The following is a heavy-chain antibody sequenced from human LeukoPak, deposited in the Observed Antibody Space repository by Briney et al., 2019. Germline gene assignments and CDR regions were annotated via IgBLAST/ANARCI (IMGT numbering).Heavy chain of an antibody. J-gene: IGHJ4*02. Sequence: SETLSLTCNVSGGSISSDYWSWIRQPAGKGLEWIGRIYISGSTNYNPSLKSRVTMSVDTSKNQFSLRLSSVTAADTAVYYCARSWQSPFDYWGKGTLVTVSS. V-gene: IGHV4-4*07. D-gene: IGHD2/OR15-2a*01. CDR2: IYISGST. CDR1: GGSISSDY. CDR3: ARSWQSPFDY.